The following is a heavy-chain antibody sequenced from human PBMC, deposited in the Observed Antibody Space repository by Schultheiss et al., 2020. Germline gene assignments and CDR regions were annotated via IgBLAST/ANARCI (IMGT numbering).Heavy chain of an antibody. V-gene: IGHV4-59*12. Sequence: SATLSLTYTVSGDSISSFYWTWIRQPPGKGLEWIGYIYYSGSTYYNPSLKSRVTISVDTSKNQFSLKLSSVTAADTAVYYCARGRGVRYYYYGMDVWGQGTTVTVSS. CDR2: IYYSGST. CDR1: GDSISSFY. CDR3: ARGRGVRYYYYGMDV. D-gene: IGHD3-10*01. J-gene: IGHJ6*02.